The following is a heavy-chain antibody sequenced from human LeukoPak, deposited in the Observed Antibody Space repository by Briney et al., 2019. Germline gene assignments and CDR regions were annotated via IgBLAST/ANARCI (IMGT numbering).Heavy chain of an antibody. CDR3: ATLAAAGTPDY. V-gene: IGHV4-59*12. J-gene: IGHJ4*02. CDR2: IYYSGST. CDR1: GGSMSPYH. D-gene: IGHD6-13*01. Sequence: SETLSLTCTVSGGSMSPYHWGWIRQPPGKGLEWTGYIYYSGSTNYNPSLKSRVTISVDTSKNQFSLKLSSVTAADTAVYYCATLAAAGTPDYWGQGTLVTVSS.